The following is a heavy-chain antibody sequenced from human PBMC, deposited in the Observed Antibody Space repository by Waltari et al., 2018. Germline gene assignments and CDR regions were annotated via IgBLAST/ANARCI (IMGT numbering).Heavy chain of an antibody. Sequence: EVQLVESGGGLVQPGGSLRLSCAASGFTFDDFAIHWVRQAPGKGLEWVSGINWNSGSIGYGDSVKGRFTISRDNARNSLYLQMNRLTTEDTAVYYCAKKNDEVFDRNGLVYDAFDMWGQGTMVTVSS. CDR2: INWNSGSI. CDR1: GFTFDDFA. D-gene: IGHD3-22*01. V-gene: IGHV3-9*01. CDR3: AKKNDEVFDRNGLVYDAFDM. J-gene: IGHJ3*02.